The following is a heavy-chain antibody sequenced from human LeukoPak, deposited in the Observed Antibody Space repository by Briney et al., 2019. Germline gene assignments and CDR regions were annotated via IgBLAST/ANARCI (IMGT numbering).Heavy chain of an antibody. CDR2: ISYYGSNK. J-gene: IGHJ1*01. CDR3: ARDSDYGDYLTSAEYFQH. V-gene: IGHV3-30-3*01. D-gene: IGHD4-17*01. CDR1: GFTFSSYA. Sequence: GGSLRLSCAASGFTFSSYAMHWVRQAPGKGLEGVAVISYYGSNKYYADSVKGRFTISRDNSKNTLYLQMNSLRAEDTAVYYCARDSDYGDYLTSAEYFQHWGQGTLVTVSS.